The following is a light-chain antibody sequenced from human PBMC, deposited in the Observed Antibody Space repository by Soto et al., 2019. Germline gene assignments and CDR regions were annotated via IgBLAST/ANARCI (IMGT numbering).Light chain of an antibody. Sequence: EIVLMQSPGTLSLSPGERATLSCRASQSVSSSYLAWYQQKPGQAPRLLIYGASSRATGIPDRFSGSGSGTDFTLTISRLEPEDLAVYYCQQYGSSPPTFGQGTKV. CDR1: QSVSSSY. CDR3: QQYGSSPPT. CDR2: GAS. J-gene: IGKJ1*01. V-gene: IGKV3-20*01.